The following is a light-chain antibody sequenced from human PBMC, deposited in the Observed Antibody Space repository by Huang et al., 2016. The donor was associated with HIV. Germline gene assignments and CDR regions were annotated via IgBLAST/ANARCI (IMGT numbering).Light chain of an antibody. CDR2: DAS. Sequence: EVVLTQSPATLSLSPGERATLSCRASQSVGSYLAWYQQKPGQAPRLLIFDASNRATGIPVRFSGRGSGTDFTLTISSLEPADFAVYYCQERASWPPFTFGPGTKVDIK. J-gene: IGKJ3*01. CDR3: QERASWPPFT. V-gene: IGKV3-11*01. CDR1: QSVGSY.